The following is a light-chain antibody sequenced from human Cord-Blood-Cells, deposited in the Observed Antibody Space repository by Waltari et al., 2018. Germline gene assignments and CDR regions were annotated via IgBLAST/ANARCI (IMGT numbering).Light chain of an antibody. CDR1: QGISSY. V-gene: IGKV1-9*01. J-gene: IGKJ4*01. CDR2: AAS. Sequence: IQLTQSPSSLSASVGDRVTITCRASQGISSYLSCYQQKPGKAPKLLIYAASTLQSGVPSRFRGSGSGTHFTLTISSLQPEDFATYYCQQLNSYPLTFGGGTKVEIK. CDR3: QQLNSYPLT.